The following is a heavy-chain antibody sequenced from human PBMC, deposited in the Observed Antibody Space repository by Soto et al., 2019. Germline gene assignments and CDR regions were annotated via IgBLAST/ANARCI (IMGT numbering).Heavy chain of an antibody. D-gene: IGHD3-3*01. CDR1: GFFFNDYA. V-gene: IGHV3-23*01. CDR2: IGGTGHSP. CDR3: AKTSHFGVVPDNWFDT. Sequence: EVQWLESGGGLVQPGGSLRLSFAASGFFFNDYAMSWVRQSSGKGLEWVSSIGGTGHSPYHAASVRGRFTVSRDNSRSTLYLQMNSLRADDTGIYYCAKTSHFGVVPDNWFDTWGQGTQVTVSS. J-gene: IGHJ5*02.